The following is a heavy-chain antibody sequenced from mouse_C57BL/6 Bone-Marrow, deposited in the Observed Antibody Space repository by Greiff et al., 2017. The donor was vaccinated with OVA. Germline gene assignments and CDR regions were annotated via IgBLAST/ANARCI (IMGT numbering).Heavy chain of an antibody. V-gene: IGHV1-63*01. CDR2: IYPGGGYT. CDR3: ALSVVAKNWYFDV. D-gene: IGHD1-1*01. Sequence: VQLQQSGAELVRPGTSVKMSCKASGYTFTNYWIGWAKQRPGHGLEWIGDIYPGGGYTNYNEKFKGKATLTADKSSSTAYMQFSSLTSEDSAIYYCALSVVAKNWYFDVWGTGTTVTVSS. J-gene: IGHJ1*03. CDR1: GYTFTNYW.